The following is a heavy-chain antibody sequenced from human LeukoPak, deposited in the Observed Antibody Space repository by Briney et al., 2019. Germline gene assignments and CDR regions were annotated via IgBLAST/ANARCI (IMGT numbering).Heavy chain of an antibody. J-gene: IGHJ6*02. CDR3: ARVGLGYCSSTSCLDYYYGMDV. CDR1: GYSISSGYY. V-gene: IGHV4-38-2*01. CDR2: IYHSGST. Sequence: SETLSLTCAVSGYSISSGYYWGWIRQPPGKGLEWIGSIYHSGSTYYNPSLKSRVTISVDTSKNQFSLKLSSVTAADTAVYYCARVGLGYCSSTSCLDYYYGMDVWGQGTTVTVSS. D-gene: IGHD2-2*01.